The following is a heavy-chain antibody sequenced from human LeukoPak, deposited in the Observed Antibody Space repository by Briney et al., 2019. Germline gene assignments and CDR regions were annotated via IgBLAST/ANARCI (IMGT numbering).Heavy chain of an antibody. V-gene: IGHV3-53*01. D-gene: IGHD3-10*01. CDR2: VYGGGNT. CDR3: VRERFGAYVEN. CDR1: GFTVGNNR. Sequence: GGSLRLSCAASGFTVGNNRMSWVRQAPGKGLEWVSTVYGGGNTAYADSVKGRFTISRDTSKNTLLLQMNSLRAEDTAVYFCVRERFGAYVENWGQGALVTVSS. J-gene: IGHJ4*02.